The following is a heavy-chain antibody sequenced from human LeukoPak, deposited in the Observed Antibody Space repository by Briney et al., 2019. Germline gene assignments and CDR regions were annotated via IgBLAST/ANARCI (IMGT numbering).Heavy chain of an antibody. D-gene: IGHD3-22*01. CDR3: AKDFYDSSGSRYDY. CDR2: IDGGGGRT. Sequence: GGSLRLSRTASGFAFSSYAMSWVRQAPGVGLEWVSAIDGGGGRTWHADSVRGRFTISRDNSKNTLFMQMNSLRAEDTAVYYCAKDFYDSSGSRYDYWGQGTLVTVSS. V-gene: IGHV3-23*01. CDR1: GFAFSSYA. J-gene: IGHJ4*02.